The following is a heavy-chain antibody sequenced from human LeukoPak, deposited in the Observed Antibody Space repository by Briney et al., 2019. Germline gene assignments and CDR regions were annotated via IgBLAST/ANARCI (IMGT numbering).Heavy chain of an antibody. CDR2: IYYRGST. J-gene: IGHJ5*02. D-gene: IGHD5-18*01. Sequence: SETLSLTCTVSGGSLSSQYWSWIRQPPGKGLEWIGYIYYRGSTSYNPSLKSRVTISVDTSKNQFSLRPNSVTAADTAVYYCARDIISEYSKSHSHFDPWGQGTLVTVSS. CDR1: GGSLSSQY. CDR3: ARDIISEYSKSHSHFDP. V-gene: IGHV4-59*11.